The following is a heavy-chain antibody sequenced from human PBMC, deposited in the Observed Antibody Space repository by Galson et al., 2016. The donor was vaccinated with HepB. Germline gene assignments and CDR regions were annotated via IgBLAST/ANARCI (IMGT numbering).Heavy chain of an antibody. CDR2: INSSGST. J-gene: IGHJ4*02. V-gene: IGHV4-61*01. Sequence: SETLSLTCTVSGGSVSSGTYFWSWIRQPPGKGLEWIGYINSSGSTKYNPSLKSPVTISVDTSKNQFSLKLSSVTAADSAVSYCARDRLYYDSRAYYPTFDYWGQGTLVTVSS. CDR3: ARDRLYYDSRAYYPTFDY. D-gene: IGHD3-22*01. CDR1: GGSVSSGTYF.